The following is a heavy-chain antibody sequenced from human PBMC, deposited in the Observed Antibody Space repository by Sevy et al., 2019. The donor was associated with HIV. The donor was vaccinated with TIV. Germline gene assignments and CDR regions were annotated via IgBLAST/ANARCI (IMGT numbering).Heavy chain of an antibody. CDR1: GFTFRSYW. J-gene: IGHJ4*02. V-gene: IGHV3-7*01. CDR2: IKQDGSEK. CDR3: ARQFPYCSSTSCYKYYFDY. D-gene: IGHD2-2*02. Sequence: GGSLRLSCAASGFTFRSYWMSWVRQAPGKGLEWVANIKQDGSEKYYVDSVKGRFTISRDNAKNSLYLQMNSLRAEDTAVYYCARQFPYCSSTSCYKYYFDYWGQGTLVTVSS.